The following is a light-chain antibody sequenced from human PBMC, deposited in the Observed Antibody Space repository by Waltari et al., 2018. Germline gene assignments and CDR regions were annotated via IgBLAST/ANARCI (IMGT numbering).Light chain of an antibody. Sequence: DIQMTQSPSSLSAYVGDRVTITCRASQNINNFLNWYQQKPGKAPKLLIYRASSLQGGVPSRFSGSGSGTDFTLTVSSLQPDDFATYYCQQTYITPLTFGGGTKAEIK. CDR3: QQTYITPLT. CDR2: RAS. CDR1: QNINNF. V-gene: IGKV1-39*01. J-gene: IGKJ4*01.